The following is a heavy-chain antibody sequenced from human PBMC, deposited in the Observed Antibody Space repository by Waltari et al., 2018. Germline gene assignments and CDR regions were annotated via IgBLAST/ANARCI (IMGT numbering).Heavy chain of an antibody. D-gene: IGHD1-26*01. CDR3: AKWYGGDYYFDY. J-gene: IGHJ4*02. Sequence: QVQLVESGGGVVQPGGSLRLSCAASGFPFSNYGMPWAPQAPGKGLQWVAFIQYDGRNKYYAESVKGRFTISRDNSKNTLYLQMDSLRAEDTALYYCAKWYGGDYYFDYWGQGTLVTVSS. CDR2: IQYDGRNK. V-gene: IGHV3-30*02. CDR1: GFPFSNYG.